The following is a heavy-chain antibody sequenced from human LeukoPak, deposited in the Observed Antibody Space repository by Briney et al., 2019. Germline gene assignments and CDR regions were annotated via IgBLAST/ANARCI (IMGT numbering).Heavy chain of an antibody. CDR2: ISSSSSYI. D-gene: IGHD2-2*01. J-gene: IGHJ6*03. Sequence: PGGSLRLSCAASGFTFSSYAMSWVRQAPGKGLEWVSSISSSSSYIYYADSVKGRFTISRDNAKNSLYLQMNSLRAEDTAVYYCASTPRTSHYYYYMDVWGKGTTVTVSS. CDR3: ASTPRTSHYYYYMDV. V-gene: IGHV3-21*01. CDR1: GFTFSSYA.